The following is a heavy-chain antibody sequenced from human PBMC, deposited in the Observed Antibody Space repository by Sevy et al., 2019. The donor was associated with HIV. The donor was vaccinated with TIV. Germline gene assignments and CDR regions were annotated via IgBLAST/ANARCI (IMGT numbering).Heavy chain of an antibody. J-gene: IGHJ3*02. D-gene: IGHD3-16*01. V-gene: IGHV4-31*03. CDR3: ARETRYYDYVWGIDAFDI. CDR2: IYYRGST. CDR1: GGSISSGGYY. Sequence: SETLSLTCTVSGGSISSGGYYWSWIRQHPGKGLEWIGYIYYRGSTYYNPSLKSRVTISVDTSKNQFSLKLSSVTAAGTAVYYCARETRYYDYVWGIDAFDIWGQGTMVTVSS.